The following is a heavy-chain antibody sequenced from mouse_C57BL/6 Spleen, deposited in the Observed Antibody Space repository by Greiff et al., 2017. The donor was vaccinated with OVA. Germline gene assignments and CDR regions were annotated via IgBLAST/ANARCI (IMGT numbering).Heavy chain of an antibody. CDR1: GYTFTSYW. CDR2: IDPSDSYT. CDR3: ARRDYYGSSNY. V-gene: IGHV1-69*01. D-gene: IGHD1-1*01. Sequence: QVQLQQPGAELVMPGASVKLSCTASGYTFTSYWMHWVKQRPGQGLEWIGVIDPSDSYTNYNQKFKGKATLTVDKSSSTAYMQLSSLTSEDTAVYYCARRDYYGSSNYWGQGTTLTVSS. J-gene: IGHJ2*01.